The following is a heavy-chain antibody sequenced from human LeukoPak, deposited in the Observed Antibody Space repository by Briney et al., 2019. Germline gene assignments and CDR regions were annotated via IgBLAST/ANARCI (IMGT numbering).Heavy chain of an antibody. CDR2: IYHSGST. V-gene: IGHV4-38-2*01. CDR1: GYSITNGYY. J-gene: IGHJ5*02. Sequence: SETLSLTCAVSGYSITNGYYWGWIRQPPGQGVGWIGTIYHSGSTYYNPSLKSRVTISLDTSKNQFSLKLTSVTAADTAVYYCARQNDSTSWYNWFDPLGPGNPGHRLL. CDR3: ARQNDSTSWYNWFDP. D-gene: IGHD2-2*01.